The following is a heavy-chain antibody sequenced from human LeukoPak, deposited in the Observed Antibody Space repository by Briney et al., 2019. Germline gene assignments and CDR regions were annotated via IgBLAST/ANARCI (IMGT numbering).Heavy chain of an antibody. CDR2: FSPDGI. V-gene: IGHV3-23*01. CDR3: AKDYARGGCSLAHCNPIDS. CDR1: GFTFSTLA. Sequence: GRSLRLSCAASGFTFSTLAMTWVRQAPGKGLEWVSTFSPDGIHSADSVKGRFAISRDDSMSTLFLQMNSLRAEDTAIYYCAKDYARGGCSLAHCNPIDSWGQGTLVTVSS. J-gene: IGHJ4*02. D-gene: IGHD2-15*01.